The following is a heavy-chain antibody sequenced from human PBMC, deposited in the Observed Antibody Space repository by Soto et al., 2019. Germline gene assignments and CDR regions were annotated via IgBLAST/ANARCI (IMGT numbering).Heavy chain of an antibody. D-gene: IGHD3-10*01. CDR1: GGSISSYY. J-gene: IGHJ6*02. V-gene: IGHV4-59*01. CDR2: IYYSGST. Sequence: SETLSLTCTVSGGSISSYYWSWIRQPPGKGLEWIGYIYYSGSTNYNPSLKSRVTISVDTSKNQFSLKLSSVTAADTAMYYCVRHGEGEIHPPYYGMDVWGQGTTVTVSS. CDR3: VRHGEGEIHPPYYGMDV.